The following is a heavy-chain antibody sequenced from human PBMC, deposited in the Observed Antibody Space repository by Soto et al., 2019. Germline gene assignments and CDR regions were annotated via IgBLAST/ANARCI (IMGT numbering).Heavy chain of an antibody. J-gene: IGHJ4*02. V-gene: IGHV3-23*01. CDR2: INAGGVNT. CDR1: GFTFTNYA. Sequence: EVQLLESGGDLVQPGGSLRLSCAASGFTFTNYAMTWVRQAPGKGLEWVATINAGGVNTYYADSLKGRFTISRDNSRNTLWLQMNSLRVEDTAVYYCAKRGYSIITKNYNHFDNWGQGTLVTVSS. D-gene: IGHD3-3*01. CDR3: AKRGYSIITKNYNHFDN.